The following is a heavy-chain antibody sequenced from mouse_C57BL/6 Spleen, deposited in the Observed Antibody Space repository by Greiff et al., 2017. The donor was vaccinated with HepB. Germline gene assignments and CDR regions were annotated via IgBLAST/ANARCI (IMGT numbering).Heavy chain of an antibody. V-gene: IGHV14-4*01. D-gene: IGHD2-3*01. CDR2: IDPENGDT. Sequence: EVQLQQSGAELVRPGASVKLSCTASGFNIKDDYMHWVKQRPEQGLEWIGWIDPENGDTEYASKFQGKATITADTSSNTAYLQLSSLTSEDTAVYYCTTDDGYYMWGQGTLVTVSA. CDR1: GFNIKDDY. J-gene: IGHJ3*02. CDR3: TTDDGYYM.